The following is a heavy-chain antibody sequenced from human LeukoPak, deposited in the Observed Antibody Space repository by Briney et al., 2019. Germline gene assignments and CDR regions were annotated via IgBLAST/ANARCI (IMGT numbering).Heavy chain of an antibody. Sequence: GASVKVSCKAFGYTFTSNYMHWVRQAPGQGPEWMGVISPSGGSTTYAQKFQGRVTLTRDMSTSTDYLELSSLRSEDTAVYYCARALGQWLPHAFDIWGQGTMVIVSS. J-gene: IGHJ3*02. CDR2: ISPSGGST. CDR1: GYTFTSNY. D-gene: IGHD6-19*01. CDR3: ARALGQWLPHAFDI. V-gene: IGHV1-46*01.